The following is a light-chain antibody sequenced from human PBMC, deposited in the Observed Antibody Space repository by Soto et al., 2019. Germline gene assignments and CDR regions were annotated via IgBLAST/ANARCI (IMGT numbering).Light chain of an antibody. CDR1: SSDVGGYNY. V-gene: IGLV2-11*01. J-gene: IGLJ1*01. Sequence: QSLLTQAPSASGSPGQSFAISCTGTSSDVGGYNYVSWYQQHPGKAPKLMIYDVSKRPSGVPDRFSGSKSGNTASLTISGLQAEDEADYYCCSYAGSYTFVFGTGTKVTVL. CDR3: CSYAGSYTFV. CDR2: DVS.